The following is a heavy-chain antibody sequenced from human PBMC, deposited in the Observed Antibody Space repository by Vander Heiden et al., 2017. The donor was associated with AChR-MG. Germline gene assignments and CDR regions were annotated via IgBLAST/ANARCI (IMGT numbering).Heavy chain of an antibody. J-gene: IGHJ4*02. CDR3: SRELAH. V-gene: IGHV4-59*11. Sequence: QVQLQESGPGLVKPSGTLSLTCKVYGASLGGHYWGWIRQPSRQGLEWIGYVYYSGSTDYNPSLKNRVTISIDTSKNQFSLKLTSVTAADTAVYYCSRELAHWGQGMLVSVSS. CDR1: GASLGGHY. CDR2: VYYSGST.